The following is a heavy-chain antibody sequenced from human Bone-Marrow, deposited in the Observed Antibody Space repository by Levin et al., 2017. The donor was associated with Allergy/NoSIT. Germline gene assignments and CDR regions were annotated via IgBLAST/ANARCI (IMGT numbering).Heavy chain of an antibody. CDR2: ANAEDGEA. J-gene: IGHJ3*01. D-gene: IGHD2-15*01. V-gene: IGHV1-24*01. Sequence: ASVKVSCKVSGNTLSDLSMHWVRQTPGEGLEWVGTANAEDGEAIYAQRFQDRVTMTEDTSTDTAYMELSSLTSADTGVYYCLPGGAVDLDAFDVWGQGTVVTVSS. CDR3: LPGGAVDLDAFDV. CDR1: GNTLSDLS.